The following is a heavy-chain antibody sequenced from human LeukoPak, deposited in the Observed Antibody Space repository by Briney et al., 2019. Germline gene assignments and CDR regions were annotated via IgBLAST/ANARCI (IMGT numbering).Heavy chain of an antibody. V-gene: IGHV3-66*01. CDR1: GFTVSSNY. D-gene: IGHD1-26*01. CDR2: IYSGGST. J-gene: IGHJ4*02. Sequence: GGSLRLSCAASGFTVSSNYMSWARQAPGKGLEWVSVIYSGGSTYYADSVKGRFTISRDNSKSTLYLQMNSLRAEDTAVYYCARDRMGYYYFDYWGQGTLVTVSS. CDR3: ARDRMGYYYFDY.